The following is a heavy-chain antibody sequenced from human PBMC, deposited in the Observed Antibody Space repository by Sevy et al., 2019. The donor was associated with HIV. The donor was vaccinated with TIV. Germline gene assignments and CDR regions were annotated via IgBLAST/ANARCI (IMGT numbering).Heavy chain of an antibody. J-gene: IGHJ6*02. Sequence: ASVKVSCKAAGYSFTNFDINWVRQATGQGLEWMGWMNPNNGNTHYAQKFQGRVTMPRRSSDNTAYMELSSLTSEDTAIYYCARARLDYEFWSGSYFSRAPWGYRYYAMDVWGQGTTVTVSS. CDR1: GYSFTNFD. CDR3: ARARLDYEFWSGSYFSRAPWGYRYYAMDV. CDR2: MNPNNGNT. D-gene: IGHD3-3*01. V-gene: IGHV1-8*01.